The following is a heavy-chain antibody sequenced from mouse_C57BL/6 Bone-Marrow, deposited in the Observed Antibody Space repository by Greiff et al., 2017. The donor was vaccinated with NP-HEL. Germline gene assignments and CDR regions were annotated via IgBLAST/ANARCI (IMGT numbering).Heavy chain of an antibody. J-gene: IGHJ4*01. D-gene: IGHD2-4*01. CDR1: GYTFTDYN. CDR2: INPNNGGT. Sequence: EVQLQESGPELVKPGASVKIPCKASGYTFTDYNMDWVKQSHGKSLEWIGDINPNNGGTIYNQKFKGKATLTVDKSSSTAYMELRRLTSEDTAVYYCARRAYDYDGYAMDYWGQGTSVTVSS. V-gene: IGHV1-18*01. CDR3: ARRAYDYDGYAMDY.